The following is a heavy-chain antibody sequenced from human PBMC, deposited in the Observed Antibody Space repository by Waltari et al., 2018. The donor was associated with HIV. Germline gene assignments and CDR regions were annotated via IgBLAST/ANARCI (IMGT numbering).Heavy chain of an antibody. Sequence: QLHLLAAGGGVVQSGKSLRLPRLASGYTFDNTAIHRLRERPGRGLEWVAVFSLRGGGRYYSDSVKGRFTISRDNSKNTVHWQMSSLRAEDTAVYFCARDVGEKHDDFYYNGMDVWGQGTTVTVSS. V-gene: IGHV3-30*03. D-gene: IGHD3-10*01. J-gene: IGHJ6*02. CDR3: ARDVGEKHDDFYYNGMDV. CDR2: FSLRGGGR. CDR1: GYTFDNTA.